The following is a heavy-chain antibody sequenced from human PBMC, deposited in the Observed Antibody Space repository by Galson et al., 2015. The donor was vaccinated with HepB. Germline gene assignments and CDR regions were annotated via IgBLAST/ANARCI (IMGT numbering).Heavy chain of an antibody. J-gene: IGHJ4*02. CDR3: AKVSKRDTYFYGSGSYSYFDY. Sequence: SLRLSCAASGFIFSDYHMSWIRQAPGKGLEWVSYISSTGRTIFYADSVKGRFTISRDNAKNSLYLQMDSLRADDTAVYYCAKVSKRDTYFYGSGSYSYFDYWGQGTLVTVSS. CDR2: ISSTGRTI. V-gene: IGHV3-11*01. D-gene: IGHD3-10*01. CDR1: GFIFSDYH.